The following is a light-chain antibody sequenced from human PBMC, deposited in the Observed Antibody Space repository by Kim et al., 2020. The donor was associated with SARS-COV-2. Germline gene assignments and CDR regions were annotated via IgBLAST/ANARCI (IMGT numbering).Light chain of an antibody. Sequence: SVSPGQTASITCSGDKLGDKYACWYQQKPGQSPVLVIYQDSKRPSGIPERFSGSNSGNTATLTISGTQAMDEADYYCQAWDTNSWVFGGGTQLTVL. V-gene: IGLV3-1*01. CDR1: KLGDKY. CDR3: QAWDTNSWV. CDR2: QDS. J-gene: IGLJ3*02.